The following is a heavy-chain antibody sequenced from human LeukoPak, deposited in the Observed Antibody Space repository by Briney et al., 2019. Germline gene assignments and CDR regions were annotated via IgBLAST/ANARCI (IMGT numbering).Heavy chain of an antibody. CDR1: GGSISSYY. CDR3: ATRGY. Sequence: SETLSLTCTVSGGSISSYYWSWIRQPAGKGLEWIGYIYNSGSNNYNPSLKSRVTISIDTSKNQFSLKLTSVTAADTAVYYCATRGYWGQGTLVTVSS. J-gene: IGHJ4*02. D-gene: IGHD3-10*01. V-gene: IGHV4-59*08. CDR2: IYNSGSN.